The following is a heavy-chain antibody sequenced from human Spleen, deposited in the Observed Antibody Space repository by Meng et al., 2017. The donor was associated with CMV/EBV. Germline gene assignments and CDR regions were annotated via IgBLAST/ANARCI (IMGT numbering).Heavy chain of an antibody. CDR1: DITTSSNY. CDR3: VRFGGYSGYEVDY. Sequence: GESQNTSWAASDITTSSNYMCWVREAGGKGLEWVSVIYSGGSTYYADSVKGRFTITRDNSKNTLYLQMNSLRAEDTAVYYCVRFGGYSGYEVDYWGQGTLVTVSS. V-gene: IGHV3-66*02. CDR2: IYSGGST. D-gene: IGHD5-12*01. J-gene: IGHJ4*02.